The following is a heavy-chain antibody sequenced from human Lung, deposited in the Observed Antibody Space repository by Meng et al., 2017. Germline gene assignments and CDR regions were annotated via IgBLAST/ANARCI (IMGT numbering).Heavy chain of an antibody. CDR1: GGSFSDYY. D-gene: IGHD4-11*01. CDR3: ARGQTTMAHDFDY. V-gene: IGHV4-34*01. Sequence: VQLKQWGQGLLKPSGTLSRTFVFCGGSFSDYYWTWIRQPPGKGLEWIGEINHSGSTNYNPSLESRATISVDTSQNNLSLKLSSVTAADSAVYYCARGQTTMAHDFDYWGQGTLVTVSS. J-gene: IGHJ4*02. CDR2: INHSGST.